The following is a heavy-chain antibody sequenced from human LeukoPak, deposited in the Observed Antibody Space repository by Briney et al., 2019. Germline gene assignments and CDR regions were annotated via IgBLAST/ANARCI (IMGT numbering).Heavy chain of an antibody. J-gene: IGHJ4*02. D-gene: IGHD2-2*01. V-gene: IGHV3-23*01. CDR3: AACSRGIRSYAGSDY. CDR1: GFTFSSYT. CDR2: ISGDGRST. Sequence: GESLRLSCAASGFTFSSYTMNWVPQGPGKGLEWLSGISGDGRSTNYADSVKGRFTISRDSSKNTLYLQMNSLRAEDKAVYFCAACSRGIRSYAGSDYWGQGTLVTVSS.